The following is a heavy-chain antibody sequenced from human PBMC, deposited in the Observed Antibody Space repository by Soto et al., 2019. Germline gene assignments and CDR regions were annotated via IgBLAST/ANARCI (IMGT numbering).Heavy chain of an antibody. D-gene: IGHD2-15*01. CDR3: ASTPTPHYYYYGMDV. V-gene: IGHV1-18*01. CDR2: ISAYNGNT. CDR1: GYTFTSYG. Sequence: GASVKVSCKASGYTFTSYGISWVRQAPGQGLEWMGWISAYNGNTNYAQKLQGRVTMTTDTSTSTAYMELRSLRSDDTAVYYCASTPTPHYYYYGMDVWGQGTTVTVSS. J-gene: IGHJ6*02.